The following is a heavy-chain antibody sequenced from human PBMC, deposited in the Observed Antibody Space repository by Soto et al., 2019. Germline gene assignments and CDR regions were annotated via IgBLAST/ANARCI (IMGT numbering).Heavy chain of an antibody. CDR2: ISRGGGST. CDR3: ARAPGDYYYMDV. J-gene: IGHJ6*03. Sequence: EVQLLESGGGMVQPGGSLRLTCAASGFTFSAYSMTWVRQAPGKGLEWVATISRGGGSTYYADSVKGRFTVSRDNSKSTLYLQMNSLRADDTAVYYCARAPGDYYYMDVWGKGTTVTVSS. CDR1: GFTFSAYS. V-gene: IGHV3-23*01.